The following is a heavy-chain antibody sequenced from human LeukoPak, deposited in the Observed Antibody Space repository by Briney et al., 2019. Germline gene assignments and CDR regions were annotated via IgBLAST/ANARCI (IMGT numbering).Heavy chain of an antibody. Sequence: ASVKVSCKASGGTFSSYAISWVRQAPGQGLEWMGGIIPIFGTANYAQKFQGRVTITADKSTSTAYMELSSLRSDDTAVYYCARELRGVCLDYWGQGTLVTVSS. V-gene: IGHV1-69*06. CDR3: ARELRGVCLDY. CDR2: IIPIFGTA. D-gene: IGHD3-10*01. J-gene: IGHJ4*02. CDR1: GGTFSSYA.